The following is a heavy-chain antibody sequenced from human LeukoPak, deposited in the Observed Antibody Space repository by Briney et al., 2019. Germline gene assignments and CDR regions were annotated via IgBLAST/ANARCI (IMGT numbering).Heavy chain of an antibody. D-gene: IGHD5-18*01. CDR2: IYHSGST. J-gene: IGHJ5*02. CDR3: AKGAGGFSYYNWFDP. V-gene: IGHV4-34*01. CDR1: GGSFSGYY. Sequence: PSETLSLTCAVYGGSFSGYYWSWIRQPPGKGLEWIGEIYHSGSTNYNPSLESRVTISVDTSKNQFSLKLASVTAADTAIYYCAKGAGGFSYYNWFDPWGQGTLVTVSS.